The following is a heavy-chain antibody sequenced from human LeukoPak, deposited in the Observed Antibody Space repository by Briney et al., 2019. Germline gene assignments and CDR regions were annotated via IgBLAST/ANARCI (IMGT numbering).Heavy chain of an antibody. Sequence: GASVKVSCKASGYTFTSYYMHWVRQAPGQGLEWMGIINPSGGSTSYAQKFQGRVTMIRDTSTSTVYMELSSLRSEDTTVYYCARDSPRVYYGSGSYYNALGYWGQGTLVTVSS. J-gene: IGHJ4*02. V-gene: IGHV1-46*01. D-gene: IGHD3-10*01. CDR3: ARDSPRVYYGSGSYYNALGY. CDR2: INPSGGST. CDR1: GYTFTSYY.